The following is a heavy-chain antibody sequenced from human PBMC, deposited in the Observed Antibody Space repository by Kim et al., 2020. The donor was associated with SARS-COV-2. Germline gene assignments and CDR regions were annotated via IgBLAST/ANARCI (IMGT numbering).Heavy chain of an antibody. CDR1: GYTFTSYA. V-gene: IGHV1-3*01. J-gene: IGHJ4*02. CDR3: ARNEDY. CDR2: IDADNGNT. Sequence: ASVKVSCKASGYTFTSYAFHWVRQAPGQRLAWMGWIDADNGNTKYSQKFQGRVTISRDTSASTSYMELNNLRSEDTAVYYCARNEDYWGQGTLVTVSS.